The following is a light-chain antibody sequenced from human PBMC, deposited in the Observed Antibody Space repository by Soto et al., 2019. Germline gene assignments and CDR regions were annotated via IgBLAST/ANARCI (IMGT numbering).Light chain of an antibody. J-gene: IGLJ2*01. CDR3: QSYDSSLSGLVV. CDR2: GNS. Sequence: QSVLTQPPSVSGAPGPRVTISCTGSSSNIGAGYDVHWYQQLPGTAPKLLIHGNSNRPSGVPDRFSGSKSGTSASLAITGLQAEDEADYYCQSYDSSLSGLVVFGGGTKLTVL. V-gene: IGLV1-40*01. CDR1: SSNIGAGYD.